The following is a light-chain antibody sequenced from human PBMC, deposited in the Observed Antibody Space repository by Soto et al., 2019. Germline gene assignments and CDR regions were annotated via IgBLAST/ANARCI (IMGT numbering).Light chain of an antibody. V-gene: IGKV3-11*01. CDR3: QQRASWPPFT. CDR1: QSIGTS. CDR2: DAF. Sequence: DIVLTQSPATLSMSPGESATLSCRASQSIGTSLAWYQHRPGQAPRLLIYDAFNRAPGIPARFSGGGSGTDFTLTISSLEPEDFAAYYCQQRASWPPFTFGGGTKVDIK. J-gene: IGKJ4*01.